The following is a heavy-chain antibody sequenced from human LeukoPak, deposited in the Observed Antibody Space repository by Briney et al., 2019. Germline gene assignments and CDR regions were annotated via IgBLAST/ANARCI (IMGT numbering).Heavy chain of an antibody. D-gene: IGHD6-19*01. J-gene: IGHJ4*02. Sequence: PSETLSLTCAVYGGSFSGYYWSWIRQPPGEGLEWIGEINHSGSTNYNPSLKSRVTISVDTSKNQFSLKLSSVTAADTAVYYCARAIAVAGQAGIWGQGTLVTVSS. V-gene: IGHV4-34*01. CDR1: GGSFSGYY. CDR3: ARAIAVAGQAGI. CDR2: INHSGST.